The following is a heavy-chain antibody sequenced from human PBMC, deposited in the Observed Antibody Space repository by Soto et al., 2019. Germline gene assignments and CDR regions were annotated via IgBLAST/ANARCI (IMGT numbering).Heavy chain of an antibody. Sequence: EVQLLESGGGLVQPGGSLRLSCAASGFTFNNYAMTWVRQAPGKGLEWVSAISGGGDTTSYADSVKGRFTVSRDGSKNTLYLQMSRLRAEDTALYSCAKGRGGSGSLTPRVDFWGKGTLVTVSS. J-gene: IGHJ4*02. D-gene: IGHD3-10*01. CDR2: ISGGGDTT. V-gene: IGHV3-23*01. CDR1: GFTFNNYA. CDR3: AKGRGGSGSLTPRVDF.